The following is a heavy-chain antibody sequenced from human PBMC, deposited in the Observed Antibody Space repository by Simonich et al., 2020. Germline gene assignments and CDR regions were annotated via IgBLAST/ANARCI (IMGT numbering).Heavy chain of an antibody. V-gene: IGHV3-21*01. CDR1: GFTFSSYS. CDR3: ARWIAVAGTGAYGMDV. CDR2: ISSSSSYI. Sequence: EVQLVESGGGLVKPGGSLRLSCAASGFTFSSYSMNWVRQGPGTGLEWVSSISSSSSYIYYADSVKCRFTISRDNAKNSRYLQMNSLRAEDTAVYYCARWIAVAGTGAYGMDVWGQGTTVTVSS. J-gene: IGHJ6*02. D-gene: IGHD6-19*01.